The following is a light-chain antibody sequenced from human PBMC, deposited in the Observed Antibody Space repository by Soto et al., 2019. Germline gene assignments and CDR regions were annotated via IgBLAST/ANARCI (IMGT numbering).Light chain of an antibody. CDR3: SSYSSTSTWV. Sequence: QSALTQPASVSGSPGQSITISCTGISSDVGGYNYVSWYQQHPGKAPKLMIYEVSNQPSGVSNRFSGSKSGNTASLTISGLQAEDEADYYCSSYSSTSTWVFGGGTKLTVL. CDR2: EVS. J-gene: IGLJ3*02. CDR1: SSDVGGYNY. V-gene: IGLV2-14*01.